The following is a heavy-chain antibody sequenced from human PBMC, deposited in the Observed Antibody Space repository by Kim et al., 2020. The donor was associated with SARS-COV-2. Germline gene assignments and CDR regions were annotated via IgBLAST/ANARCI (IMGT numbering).Heavy chain of an antibody. CDR3: AREGSCNGPTCYRSQAFDI. Sequence: ASVKVSCKTAGYSLTSYGISWVRQAPGQGLEWMGWISGHNGHTKYAQKLQGRVTLTTDTSTNTAYMELRSLRSDDTAVYYCAREGSCNGPTCYRSQAFDIWGQGTMVSVSS. V-gene: IGHV1-18*01. CDR2: ISGHNGHT. CDR1: GYSLTSYG. D-gene: IGHD2-15*01. J-gene: IGHJ3*02.